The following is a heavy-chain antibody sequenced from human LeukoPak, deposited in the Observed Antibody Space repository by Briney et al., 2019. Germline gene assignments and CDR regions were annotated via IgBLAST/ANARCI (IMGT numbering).Heavy chain of an antibody. CDR3: AKDTSSDSADYYFDY. J-gene: IGHJ4*02. D-gene: IGHD2-2*01. Sequence: GRSLRLSCAASGFTFSGYGMHWVRQAPGKGLEWVAVISYDGSNKYYGDSVKGRFTISRDNSKNTLYLQMNSLRAEDTAVYYCAKDTSSDSADYYFDYWGQGTLVTVSS. CDR1: GFTFSGYG. V-gene: IGHV3-30*18. CDR2: ISYDGSNK.